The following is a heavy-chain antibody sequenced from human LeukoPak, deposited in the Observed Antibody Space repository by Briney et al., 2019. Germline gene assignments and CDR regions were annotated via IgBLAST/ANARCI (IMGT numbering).Heavy chain of an antibody. J-gene: IGHJ5*02. CDR3: ARDRAGAQSWVALDP. D-gene: IGHD3-10*01. Sequence: GGSLRLSCAASGFTVSNDYMVWVRQAPGRGLEWVSLIYADGRTFYGDSVKGRFTITRDNFKNTMYLQMSSLRPEDTALYFCARDRAGAQSWVALDPWGQGTLVTVSS. CDR2: IYADGRT. CDR1: GFTVSNDY. V-gene: IGHV3-66*02.